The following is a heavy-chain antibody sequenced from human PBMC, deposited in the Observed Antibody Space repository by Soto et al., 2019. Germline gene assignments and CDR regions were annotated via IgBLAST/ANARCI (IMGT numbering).Heavy chain of an antibody. J-gene: IGHJ4*02. Sequence: AETLSLTYAFYGRSFSRYYWNWIRQPPGKGLEWIGEINHSGSTNYNPSLKSRVTISVDTSKNQFSLKLSSVTAAETAVYYCARSHRSQNAFDYWGQGTLVTVSS. CDR2: INHSGST. CDR3: ARSHRSQNAFDY. CDR1: GRSFSRYY. V-gene: IGHV4-34*01.